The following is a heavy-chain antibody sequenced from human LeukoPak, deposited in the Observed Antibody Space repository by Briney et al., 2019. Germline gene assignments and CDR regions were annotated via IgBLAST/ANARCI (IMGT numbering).Heavy chain of an antibody. CDR2: IKQDGSEK. J-gene: IGHJ4*02. V-gene: IGHV3-7*01. CDR1: GFTFSSYW. CDR3: AKGTAMAAFDY. Sequence: GGSLRLSCAASGFTFSSYWMSWVRQAPGKGLEWVANIKQDGSEKYYVDSVKGRFTISRDNAKNSLYLQMNSLRAEDTAVYYCAKGTAMAAFDYWGQGTLVTVSS. D-gene: IGHD5-18*01.